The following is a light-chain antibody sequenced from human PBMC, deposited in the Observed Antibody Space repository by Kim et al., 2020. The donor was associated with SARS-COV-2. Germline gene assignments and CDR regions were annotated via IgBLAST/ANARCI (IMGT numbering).Light chain of an antibody. CDR2: NVT. J-gene: IGLJ1*01. CDR3: SSYTSSTTLA. V-gene: IGLV2-14*03. Sequence: GQSITISCSGTGSDIGGYNFFSWYQHHPGKAPRLLISNVTERPSGVSNRFSGSKSGNTASLTISGLQAEDEAVYYCSSYTSSTTLALGGGTKVTVL. CDR1: GSDIGGYNF.